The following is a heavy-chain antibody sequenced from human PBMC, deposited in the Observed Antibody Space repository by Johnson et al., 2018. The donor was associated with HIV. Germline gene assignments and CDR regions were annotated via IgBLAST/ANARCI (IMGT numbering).Heavy chain of an antibody. CDR2: IRYDGSNK. J-gene: IGHJ3*02. Sequence: QVQLVESGGGVVQPGGSLRLSCAASEFTFSTYGMHWVRQAPGKGLEWVAFIRYDGSNKYYADSVKGRFTISRDSSKNTLYLQMNSLRAEDTAVYYCGRDINYSNYVTDAFDIWGQGTVVTVSS. CDR1: EFTFSTYG. V-gene: IGHV3-30*02. CDR3: GRDINYSNYVTDAFDI. D-gene: IGHD4-11*01.